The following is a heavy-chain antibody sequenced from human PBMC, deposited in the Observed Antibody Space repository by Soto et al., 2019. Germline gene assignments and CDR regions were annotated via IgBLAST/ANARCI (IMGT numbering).Heavy chain of an antibody. CDR1: GFPFDDYG. Sequence: EVQLVESGGGAVRPGGSLRLSCAASGFPFDDYGMSWVRQAPGKGLAWVSGINRHGGSTGYADSVKGRFTISRDNAKNSLHLHMNSLRAEDTAFYYWARTPGYYGDFFDYWGQGTLVTVSA. D-gene: IGHD4-17*01. V-gene: IGHV3-20*04. CDR2: INRHGGST. J-gene: IGHJ4*02. CDR3: ARTPGYYGDFFDY.